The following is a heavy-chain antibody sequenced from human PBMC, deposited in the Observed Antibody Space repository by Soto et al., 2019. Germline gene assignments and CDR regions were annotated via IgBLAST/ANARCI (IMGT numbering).Heavy chain of an antibody. CDR1: GFIFSSYA. Sequence: QVQLVESGGGVVQPGKSLRLSCAASGFIFSSYAMHWVRQAPGKGLEWVAVIWFDESNNDESNKYYEDSVKGRFTISRDNSKNTLYLQMNSLRAEDTAVYYCARGPPFAYCTTTCDYGMDVWGRGTTVTVSS. V-gene: IGHV3-33*01. J-gene: IGHJ6*02. CDR2: IWFDESNNDESNK. D-gene: IGHD2-8*01. CDR3: ARGPPFAYCTTTCDYGMDV.